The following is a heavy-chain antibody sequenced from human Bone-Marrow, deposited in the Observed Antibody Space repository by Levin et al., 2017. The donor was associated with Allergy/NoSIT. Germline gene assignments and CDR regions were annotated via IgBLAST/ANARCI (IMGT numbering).Heavy chain of an antibody. Sequence: GESLKISCKGSGYSFTSYWIGWVRQMPGKGLEWMGIIYPGDSDTRYSPSFQGQVTISADKSISTAYLQWSSLKASDTAMYYCARLDFVTTVTTGFDYWGQGTLVTVSS. CDR3: ARLDFVTTVTTGFDY. D-gene: IGHD4-11*01. J-gene: IGHJ4*02. V-gene: IGHV5-51*01. CDR2: IYPGDSDT. CDR1: GYSFTSYW.